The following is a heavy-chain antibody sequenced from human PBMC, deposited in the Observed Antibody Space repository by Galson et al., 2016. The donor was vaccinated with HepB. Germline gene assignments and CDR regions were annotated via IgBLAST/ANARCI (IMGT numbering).Heavy chain of an antibody. J-gene: IGHJ5*02. Sequence: SLRLSCAASGFIFAGQSMNWVRQAPGKGLEWIAYIKSSGASTYYADSVKGRFTISRDNAKNSLYLQMSRLRVEDTAVYFCARGLESYDYRAHSFHPWGQGALVTISS. D-gene: IGHD4-11*01. V-gene: IGHV3-48*04. CDR3: ARGLESYDYRAHSFHP. CDR2: IKSSGAST. CDR1: GFIFAGQS.